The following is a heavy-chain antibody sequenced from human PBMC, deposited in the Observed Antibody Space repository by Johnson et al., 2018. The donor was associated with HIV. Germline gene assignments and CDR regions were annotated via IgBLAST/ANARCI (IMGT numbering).Heavy chain of an antibody. CDR2: INCNGGSA. CDR3: AREFWGTSSSFAI. Sequence: MQLVESGGGVVRPGGSLRLSCAASGFTFDDYGMSWVRQAPGKGLEWVTGINCNGGSAGYADFAKGRSTISRATAQNSVYLKMNSLRVDDTAVDFCAREFWGTSSSFAIWGQGTMVTVAS. J-gene: IGHJ3*02. D-gene: IGHD3-16*01. V-gene: IGHV3-20*04. CDR1: GFTFDDYG.